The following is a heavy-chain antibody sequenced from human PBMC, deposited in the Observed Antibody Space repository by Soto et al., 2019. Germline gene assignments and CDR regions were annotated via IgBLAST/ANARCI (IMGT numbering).Heavy chain of an antibody. CDR3: ARYSYYYDSSGYRPLDY. D-gene: IGHD3-22*01. CDR1: GGSISSGDYY. Sequence: SETLSLTCTVSGGSISSGDYYWCWIRQPPGKSLEWIGYIYNSGSTYYNPSLKSRVTISVDTSKNQFSLKLSSVTAADTAVYYCARYSYYYDSSGYRPLDYWGQGTLVTVSS. V-gene: IGHV4-30-4*01. CDR2: IYNSGST. J-gene: IGHJ4*02.